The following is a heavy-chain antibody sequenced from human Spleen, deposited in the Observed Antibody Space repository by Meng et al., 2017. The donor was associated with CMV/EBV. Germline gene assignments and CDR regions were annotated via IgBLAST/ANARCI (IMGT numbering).Heavy chain of an antibody. CDR2: IYYSGST. CDR1: RGSISNYF. V-gene: IGHV4-59*01. CDR3: ASLFLEWSGDV. Sequence: SETLSLTCTVSRGSISNYFWSWIRQAPGKGLEWIGYIYYSGSTNYKPSLESRVTISVDTSKNEFSLKLTSVTAADTAVYYCASLFLEWSGDVWGQGTTVTVSS. J-gene: IGHJ6*02. D-gene: IGHD3-3*01.